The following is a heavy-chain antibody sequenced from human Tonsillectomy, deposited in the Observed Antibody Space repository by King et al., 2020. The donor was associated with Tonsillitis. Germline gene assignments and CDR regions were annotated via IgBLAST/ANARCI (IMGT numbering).Heavy chain of an antibody. V-gene: IGHV4-34*01. J-gene: IGHJ4*02. CDR1: GGSFSGYY. Sequence: HVQLQQWGAGLLKPSETLSLTCAVYGGSFSGYYWSWIRQPPGKGLEWIGEINHSGSTNYNPSLKSRVTISVDTSKNQFSLKLSSVTAADRAVYYCARGPRITRVRGAIDYWGQGTLVTVSS. D-gene: IGHD3-10*01. CDR2: INHSGST. CDR3: ARGPRITRVRGAIDY.